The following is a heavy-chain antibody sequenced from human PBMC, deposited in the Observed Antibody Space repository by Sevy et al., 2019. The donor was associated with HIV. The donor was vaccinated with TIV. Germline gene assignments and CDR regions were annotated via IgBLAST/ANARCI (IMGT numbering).Heavy chain of an antibody. Sequence: ASVKVSCKASGGTFSSYAISWVRQAPGQGLEWMGGIIPIFGTANYAQKFQGRVTITADESTSTAYMELSRLRSEDTAVYYCARPDGGGDGYNHDAFDIWGQGTMVTVSS. CDR3: ARPDGGGDGYNHDAFDI. CDR1: GGTFSSYA. CDR2: IIPIFGTA. J-gene: IGHJ3*02. V-gene: IGHV1-69*13. D-gene: IGHD2-21*01.